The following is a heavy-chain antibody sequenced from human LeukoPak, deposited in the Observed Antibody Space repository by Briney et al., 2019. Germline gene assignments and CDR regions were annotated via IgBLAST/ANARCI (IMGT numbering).Heavy chain of an antibody. V-gene: IGHV3-20*04. CDR3: ARGGRGYSGYDSFDY. Sequence: RPGGSLRLSCAAPGFTFDDYGMSWVRQAPGKGLEWVSGINWNGGSTGYADSVKGRFTISRDNAKNSLYLQMNSLRAEDTALYYCARGGRGYSGYDSFDYWGQGTLVTVSS. CDR1: GFTFDDYG. CDR2: INWNGGST. D-gene: IGHD5-12*01. J-gene: IGHJ4*02.